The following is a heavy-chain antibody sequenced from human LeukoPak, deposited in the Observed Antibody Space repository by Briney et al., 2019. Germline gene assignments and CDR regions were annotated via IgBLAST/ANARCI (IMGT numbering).Heavy chain of an antibody. V-gene: IGHV3-23*01. J-gene: IGHJ4*02. D-gene: IGHD3-10*01. Sequence: GGSLILSCAASGFTFSSYAMSWVRQAPGKGLEWVSVISNSGGSTFYADSVKGRFTISRDNSKNTLYLQMNSLRAEDTAVYYCAKRASGSGTSLYYFDYWGQGTLVTISS. CDR1: GFTFSSYA. CDR2: ISNSGGST. CDR3: AKRASGSGTSLYYFDY.